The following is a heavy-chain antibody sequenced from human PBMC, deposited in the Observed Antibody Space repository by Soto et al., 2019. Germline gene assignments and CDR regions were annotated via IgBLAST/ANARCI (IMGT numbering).Heavy chain of an antibody. CDR1: GFTSSSYA. Sequence: EVQLLESGGGLVQPGGSLRLSCAASGFTSSSYAMSGVRQAPEKGLEWVSGISGSGGSTYYADSVKGRFTISRDNSKNTLYLQMNSLRAEDTAVYYCAKDRTITMIVVHHAFDIWGRGTMVTVSS. D-gene: IGHD3-22*01. V-gene: IGHV3-23*01. CDR2: ISGSGGST. CDR3: AKDRTITMIVVHHAFDI. J-gene: IGHJ3*02.